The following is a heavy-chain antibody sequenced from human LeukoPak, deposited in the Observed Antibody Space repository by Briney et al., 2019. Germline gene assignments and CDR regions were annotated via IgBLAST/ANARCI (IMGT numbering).Heavy chain of an antibody. D-gene: IGHD1-26*01. Sequence: GGSLRLSCAASGFTFSSYWMHWVRQAPGKGLVWVSRINSDGSSTSYADSVKGRFTISRDNAKNTLYLQMNSLRAEDTAVYYCWEGYYYYDMDGWGQRATVTVSS. CDR1: GFTFSSYW. CDR3: WEGYYYYDMDG. J-gene: IGHJ6*02. CDR2: INSDGSST. V-gene: IGHV3-74*01.